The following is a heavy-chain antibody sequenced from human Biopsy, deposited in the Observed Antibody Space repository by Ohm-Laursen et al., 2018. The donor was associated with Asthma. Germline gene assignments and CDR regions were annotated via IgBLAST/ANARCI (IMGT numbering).Heavy chain of an antibody. CDR1: GGTFNTYV. CDR3: ARKAGSCISRTCYSLDF. D-gene: IGHD2-2*01. CDR2: INSVFGTT. Sequence: VKISCKSLGGTFNTYVIGWVRQAPGQGLEWMGGINSVFGTTTYPQKFQDRGTITADDSTSTVYMELSSLRSEDTAVYYCARKAGSCISRTCYSLDFWGQGTLVTVSS. J-gene: IGHJ4*02. V-gene: IGHV1-69*13.